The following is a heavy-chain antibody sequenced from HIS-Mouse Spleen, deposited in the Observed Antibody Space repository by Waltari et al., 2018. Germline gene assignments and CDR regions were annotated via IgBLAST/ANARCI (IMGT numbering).Heavy chain of an antibody. CDR3: AKDKHHAFDY. CDR2: ISYDGSNK. V-gene: IGHV3-30*18. J-gene: IGHJ4*02. CDR1: GFTYRSYG. Sequence: QVQLVWSGGGVVQPGRSLRLAVTSSGFTYRSYGMHWVRQAPGKGLEWVAVISYDGSNKYYADSVKGRFTISRDNSKNTLYLQMNSLRAEDTAVYYCAKDKHHAFDYWGQGTLVTVSS.